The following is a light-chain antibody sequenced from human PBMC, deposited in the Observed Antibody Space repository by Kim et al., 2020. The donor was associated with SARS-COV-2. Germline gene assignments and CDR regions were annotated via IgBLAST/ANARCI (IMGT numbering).Light chain of an antibody. J-gene: IGKJ2*01. V-gene: IGKV3-15*01. Sequence: SVSPGERATLSCRASQSVSSNFAWYQQKPGQAPRLLIYGASTRATGIPARFSGSGSGTEFTLTISSLQSEDFAVYYCQQYNNWPYTFGQGTKLEI. CDR2: GAS. CDR3: QQYNNWPYT. CDR1: QSVSSN.